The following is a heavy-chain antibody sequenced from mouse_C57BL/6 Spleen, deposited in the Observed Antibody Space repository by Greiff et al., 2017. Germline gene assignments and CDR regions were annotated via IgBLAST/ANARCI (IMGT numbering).Heavy chain of an antibody. CDR2: IDPETGGT. CDR3: TRDYYSPRGFAY. D-gene: IGHD2-12*01. J-gene: IGHJ3*01. Sequence: VQLQQSGAELVRPGASVTLSCKASGYTFTDYEMHWVKQTPVHGLEWIGAIDPETGGTAYNQKFKGKAILTADKSSSTAYMELRSLTSEDSAVYYCTRDYYSPRGFAYWGQGTLVTVSA. CDR1: GYTFTDYE. V-gene: IGHV1-15*01.